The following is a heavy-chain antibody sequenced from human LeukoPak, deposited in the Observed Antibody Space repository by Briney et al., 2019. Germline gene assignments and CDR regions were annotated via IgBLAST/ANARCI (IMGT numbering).Heavy chain of an antibody. CDR2: TYYRSKWCN. CDR3: ARDGYDFWSGFPRSFSDHQTVMDV. J-gene: IGHJ6*04. V-gene: IGHV6-1*01. CDR1: GDSVSSNSAA. D-gene: IGHD3-3*01. Sequence: SQTLSLTCAISGDSVSSNSAAWNWIRQSPSRGLEWLGRTYYRSKWCNDYAVSVKSRIIINPDTSKNQFSLQLNSVTPEDTAVYYCARDGYDFWSGFPRSFSDHQTVMDVWGKGTTVTVSS.